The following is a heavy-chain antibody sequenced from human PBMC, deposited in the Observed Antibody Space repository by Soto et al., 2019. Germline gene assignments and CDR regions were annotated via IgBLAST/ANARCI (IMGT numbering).Heavy chain of an antibody. D-gene: IGHD3-9*01. J-gene: IGHJ6*04. CDR2: IYYSGST. V-gene: IGHV4-30-4*01. Sequence: PSETLCVTWTVSGGSISSGDGYWIWIRQPPGKGLEWIGYIYYSGSTYYNPSLKSRVTISVDTSKNQFSLKLSSVTAADTAVYYCARDPYYDILTGYPPPRVGMEVWGKGTTVTVSS. CDR1: GGSISSGDGY. CDR3: ARDPYYDILTGYPPPRVGMEV.